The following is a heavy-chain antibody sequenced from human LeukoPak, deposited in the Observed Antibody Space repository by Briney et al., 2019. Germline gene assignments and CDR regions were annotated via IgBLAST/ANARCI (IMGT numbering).Heavy chain of an antibody. D-gene: IGHD1-1*01. Sequence: ASVKVSCKASGYTFTNYGISWVRQAPGQGLEWMGWISPYNGNTNYALKLQGRVIMTTDTSTSTAYMELRSLRPDDTAVYYCARDILTTADFYYLGQGTLVTVSP. J-gene: IGHJ4*02. CDR2: ISPYNGNT. V-gene: IGHV1-18*01. CDR1: GYTFTNYG. CDR3: ARDILTTADFYY.